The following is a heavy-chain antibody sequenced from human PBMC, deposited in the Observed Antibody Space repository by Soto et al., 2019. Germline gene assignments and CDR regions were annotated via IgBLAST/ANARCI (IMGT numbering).Heavy chain of an antibody. V-gene: IGHV3-48*01. CDR2: ISSSSTI. CDR1: GFTFSSYS. CDR3: ARASTIVATDVYYFDY. J-gene: IGHJ4*02. D-gene: IGHD5-12*01. Sequence: EVQLVESGGGLVQPGGSLRLSCAASGFTFSSYSMNWVRQAPGKGLEWVSYISSSSTIYYADSVKGRFTISRDNAKNSLYLQMNSLRAEDTAVYYCARASTIVATDVYYFDYWGQGTLVTVSS.